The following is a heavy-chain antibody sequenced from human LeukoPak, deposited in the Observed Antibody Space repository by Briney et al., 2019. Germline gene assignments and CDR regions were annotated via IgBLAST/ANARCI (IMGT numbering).Heavy chain of an antibody. CDR1: GFTFSTCG. D-gene: IGHD6-25*01. CDR2: IRYGGSDI. Sequence: ETGGSLRRSCAASGFTFSTCGMHWVRQAPGKGLEWVALIRYGGSDIYYGDSVKGRFTISRDNSKNTLYLQMNSLRGEDTAVYYCAKEPYSSVYYFYYMDVWGKGTTVTVSS. J-gene: IGHJ6*03. V-gene: IGHV3-30*02. CDR3: AKEPYSSVYYFYYMDV.